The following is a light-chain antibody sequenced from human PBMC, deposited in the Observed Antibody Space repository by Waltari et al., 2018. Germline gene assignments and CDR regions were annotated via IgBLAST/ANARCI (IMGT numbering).Light chain of an antibody. Sequence: EIVLTQSPATLSVSPGERATLSCWASQSIRSTLAWYQQKPGQAPRLLIYDASTRATGIPVRFSGSGSGTYFTLTISSLQSEDFAVYYCQQYTNWPLTFGGGTKVE. CDR1: QSIRST. J-gene: IGKJ4*01. CDR3: QQYTNWPLT. V-gene: IGKV3D-15*01. CDR2: DAS.